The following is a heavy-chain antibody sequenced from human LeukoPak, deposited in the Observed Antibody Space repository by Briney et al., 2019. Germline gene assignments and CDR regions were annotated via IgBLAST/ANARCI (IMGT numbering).Heavy chain of an antibody. D-gene: IGHD3-10*01. CDR2: IRYDGSNN. Sequence: GGSLRLSCATTGFTFSSFGMHWVRQAPGKGLECVAFIRYDGSNNYYADSVKGRFTISRDSAKNSLYLQMNSLRAEDTAVYYCARDGMVRGPYYYYMDVWGKGTTVTVSS. V-gene: IGHV3-30*02. CDR3: ARDGMVRGPYYYYMDV. J-gene: IGHJ6*03. CDR1: GFTFSSFG.